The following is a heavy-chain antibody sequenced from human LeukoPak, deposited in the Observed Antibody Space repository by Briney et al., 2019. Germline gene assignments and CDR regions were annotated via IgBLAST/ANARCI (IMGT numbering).Heavy chain of an antibody. CDR3: ASQKLGYCSGGSCYGDAFDI. V-gene: IGHV3-9*03. Sequence: PGRSLRLSCAASGFTFDDYAMHWVRHAPGKGLEWVSGISCNSGSIGYADSVKGRFTISRDNAKNSLYLQMNSLRAEDMALYYCASQKLGYCSGGSCYGDAFDIWGQGTMVTVSS. D-gene: IGHD2-15*01. CDR1: GFTFDDYA. CDR2: ISCNSGSI. J-gene: IGHJ3*02.